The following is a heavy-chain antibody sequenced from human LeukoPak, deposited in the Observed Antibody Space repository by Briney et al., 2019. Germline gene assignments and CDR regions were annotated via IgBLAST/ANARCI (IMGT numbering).Heavy chain of an antibody. Sequence: SRTLSLTCAISGDSVSSKSVAWGWIRQSPSRGLEWLGRTYYRSKWYNDYAVSVRSRITVNPDTSKNQFSLQLNSVTPEDTAVYYCAREASGSFDPWGQGTLVTVSS. D-gene: IGHD3-10*01. CDR1: GDSVSSKSVA. CDR2: TYYRSKWYN. V-gene: IGHV6-1*01. CDR3: AREASGSFDP. J-gene: IGHJ5*02.